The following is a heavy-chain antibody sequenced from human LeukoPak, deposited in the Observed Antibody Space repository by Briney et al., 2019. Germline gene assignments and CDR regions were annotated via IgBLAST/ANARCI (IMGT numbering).Heavy chain of an antibody. CDR3: ARSGRGTYYYFDL. CDR2: INPTGGST. Sequence: ASVKVSCKASGYTFTSYYMHWVRQAPGQGLEWMGLINPTGGSTGYAQKFQGRVTMTRDMSTSTDYMELSSLRSEDTAIYYCARSGRGTYYYFDLWGQGTLVTVSS. CDR1: GYTFTSYY. J-gene: IGHJ4*02. D-gene: IGHD1-26*01. V-gene: IGHV1-46*01.